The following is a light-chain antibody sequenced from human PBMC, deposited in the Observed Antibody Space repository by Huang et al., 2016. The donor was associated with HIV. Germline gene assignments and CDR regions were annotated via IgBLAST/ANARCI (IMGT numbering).Light chain of an antibody. Sequence: EIVMTQSPATLSVSPGGRATLSCRASQSVDRSLAWYQQKPGQTPRLLIYGTSTRATGSPARFSGSGSETEFTLTISSLQSEDVAVYYCQQYENWPRTFGQGTRLEIK. V-gene: IGKV3-15*01. CDR2: GTS. CDR3: QQYENWPRT. J-gene: IGKJ2*01. CDR1: QSVDRS.